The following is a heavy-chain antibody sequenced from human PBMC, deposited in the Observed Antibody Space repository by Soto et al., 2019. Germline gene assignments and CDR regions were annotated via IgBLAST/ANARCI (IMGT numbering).Heavy chain of an antibody. J-gene: IGHJ6*02. CDR2: IGTAGDT. V-gene: IGHV3-13*01. Sequence: GGSLRLSCAASGFTVSSNYMIWVRQAPGKGLEWVSAIGTAGDTYYPGSVKGRFTISRENAKNSLYLQMNSLRAGDTAVYYCARSPPGGYHYYYGLDVWGQGTTVTVAS. CDR3: ARSPPGGYHYYYGLDV. CDR1: GFTVSSNY. D-gene: IGHD3-22*01.